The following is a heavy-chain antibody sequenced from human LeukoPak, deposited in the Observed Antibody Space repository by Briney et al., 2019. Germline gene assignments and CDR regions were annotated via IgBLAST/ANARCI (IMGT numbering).Heavy chain of an antibody. Sequence: GGSLRLSCAASGFALRSYWIHWVRQDPGKGLVWVSRINSDGSITNYADSVKGRFTISRDNAENTVDLHMSSLRAEDTAVYYCARIGEAGAPFAMDVWGPGTTVTVSS. D-gene: IGHD3-3*01. CDR3: ARIGEAGAPFAMDV. V-gene: IGHV3-74*01. CDR1: GFALRSYW. J-gene: IGHJ6*02. CDR2: INSDGSIT.